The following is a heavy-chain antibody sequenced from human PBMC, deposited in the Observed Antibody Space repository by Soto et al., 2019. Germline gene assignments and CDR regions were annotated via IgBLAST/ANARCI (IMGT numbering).Heavy chain of an antibody. V-gene: IGHV1-69*13. Sequence: SVKVSCKASGGTFSSYAISWVRQAPGQGLEWMGGVIPIFGTANYAQKFQGRVTITADESTSTAYMELSSLRSEDTAVYYCARDILTANYYYGMDVWGQGTTVTVSS. D-gene: IGHD3-9*01. J-gene: IGHJ6*02. CDR1: GGTFSSYA. CDR3: ARDILTANYYYGMDV. CDR2: VIPIFGTA.